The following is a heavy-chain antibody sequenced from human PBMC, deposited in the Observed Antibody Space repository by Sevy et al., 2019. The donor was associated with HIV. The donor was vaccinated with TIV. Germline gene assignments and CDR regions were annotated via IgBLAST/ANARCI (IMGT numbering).Heavy chain of an antibody. V-gene: IGHV1-69*13. CDR2: IIPIFGTA. Sequence: ASVKVSCKASGGTFSSYAISWVRQAPGQGLEWMGGIIPIFGTANYAQKFQGRVTITADESTSTAYMELSSLRSEDTAVYYCASGAPGTYYFDYWGQGTLVTVSS. J-gene: IGHJ4*02. CDR1: GGTFSSYA. CDR3: ASGAPGTYYFDY. D-gene: IGHD3-10*01.